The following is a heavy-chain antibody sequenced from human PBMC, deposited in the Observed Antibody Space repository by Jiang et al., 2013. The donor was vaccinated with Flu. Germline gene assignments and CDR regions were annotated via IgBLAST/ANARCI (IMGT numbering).Heavy chain of an antibody. Sequence: AASGFTFSDYSMNWVRQAPGKGLEWVSYISRSSSTTYADSVKGRFTISRDNAENSLYLQMNSLRDEDTAVYYCARVHSSGYYVSDYWGQGTLVTVSS. V-gene: IGHV3-48*02. J-gene: IGHJ4*02. CDR1: GFTFSDYS. CDR2: ISRSSSTT. D-gene: IGHD3-22*01. CDR3: ARVHSSGYYVSDY.